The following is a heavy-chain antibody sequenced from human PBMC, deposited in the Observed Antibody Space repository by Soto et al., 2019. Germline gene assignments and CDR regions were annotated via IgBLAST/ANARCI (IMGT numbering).Heavy chain of an antibody. CDR1: GGSISSGNYY. D-gene: IGHD2-15*01. V-gene: IGHV4-30-4*01. CDR2: ISYSGST. J-gene: IGHJ4*02. CDR3: ATMGTPATGLYFFDY. Sequence: SETLSLTCSVSGGSISSGNYYWSWIRQPPGKGLEWIGFISYSGSTYYSTSLKSRVTISVDTSKSQFSLNLSFVTAADTSVYYCATMGTPATGLYFFDYWGQGSLVTISS.